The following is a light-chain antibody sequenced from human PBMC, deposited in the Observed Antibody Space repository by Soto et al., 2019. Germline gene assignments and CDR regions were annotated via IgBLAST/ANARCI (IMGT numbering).Light chain of an antibody. Sequence: EIVLTQSPATLSLSPGERATLSCRASQSVTNNLAWYQKKPGQAPRLLIYDASNRATCIPARFSGSGSGTDFTLTISSLEPEDFAVYYCQQRSNWPPLSLGGGTKVEIK. CDR3: QQRSNWPPLS. CDR1: QSVTNN. J-gene: IGKJ4*01. V-gene: IGKV3-11*01. CDR2: DAS.